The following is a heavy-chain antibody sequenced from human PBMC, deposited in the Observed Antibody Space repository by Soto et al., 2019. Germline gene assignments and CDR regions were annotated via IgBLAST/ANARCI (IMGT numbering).Heavy chain of an antibody. CDR3: ARETMVTSGLYYYYGMDV. CDR1: GGSISSGGYY. J-gene: IGHJ6*02. Sequence: PSETLSLTCTVSGGSISSGGYYWGWIRQHPGKGLEWIGYIYYSGSTYYNPSLQFRVTISVYTSKNQFSLKLSSVTAADTAVYYCARETMVTSGLYYYYGMDVWGQGTTVTVSS. V-gene: IGHV4-31*03. CDR2: IYYSGST. D-gene: IGHD3-10*01.